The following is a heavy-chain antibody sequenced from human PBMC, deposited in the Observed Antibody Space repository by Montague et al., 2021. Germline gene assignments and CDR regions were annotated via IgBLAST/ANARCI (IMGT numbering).Heavy chain of an antibody. Sequence: SETLSLTCSVSGDSINGWYWSWIRQPPGKGLEWIGSVFYSWATNYNPSLKSRVTMSADTSKNQVSLKVNSVTAADTAVYYCARQGFYESGGFFIWGLGTLVTVSS. CDR1: GDSINGWY. V-gene: IGHV4-59*01. CDR3: ARQGFYESGGFFI. CDR2: VFYSWAT. D-gene: IGHD3-22*01. J-gene: IGHJ4*02.